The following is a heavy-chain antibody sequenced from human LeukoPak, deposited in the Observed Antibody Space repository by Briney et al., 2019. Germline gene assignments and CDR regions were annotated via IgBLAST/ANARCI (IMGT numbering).Heavy chain of an antibody. CDR2: IYYSGDT. J-gene: IGHJ3*02. Sequence: KASETLSLTCTVSGGSFSSSSYYWGWIRQPPGKGLKWIGSIYYSGDTYYNPSLKSRVAISVDTSKNQFSLKLGSVTAADTAVYYCARGVMVTRAFDIWGQGTMVTVSS. D-gene: IGHD5-18*01. CDR1: GGSFSSSSYY. V-gene: IGHV4-39*07. CDR3: ARGVMVTRAFDI.